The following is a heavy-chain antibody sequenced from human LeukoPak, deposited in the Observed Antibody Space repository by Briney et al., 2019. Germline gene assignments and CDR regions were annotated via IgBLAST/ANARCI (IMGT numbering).Heavy chain of an antibody. CDR2: ISSSSYI. CDR1: GFTFSSYG. J-gene: IGHJ4*02. CDR3: ARDTGRDGYNFWFN. V-gene: IGHV3-21*01. Sequence: GGSLGLSCAASGFTFSSYGMHWVRQAPGKGLEWVSSISSSSYIYYADSVKGRFTISRDNAKNSLYLQMNSLRAEDTAVYYCARDTGRDGYNFWFNWGQGTLVTVSS. D-gene: IGHD5-24*01.